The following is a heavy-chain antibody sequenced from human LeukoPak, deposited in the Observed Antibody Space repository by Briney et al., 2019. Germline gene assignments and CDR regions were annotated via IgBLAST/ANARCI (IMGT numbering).Heavy chain of an antibody. CDR3: ARGRTIQSQDDY. D-gene: IGHD2-2*01. J-gene: IGHJ4*02. V-gene: IGHV1-8*01. CDR2: MNPNSGNT. Sequence: ASVKVSCKASGYTFTSYDINWVRQATGQGLEWMGWMNPNSGNTGYAQKFQGRVTMTRNTSISTAYMELSSLRSEDTAVYYCARGRTIQSQDDYWGQGTLVTVSS. CDR1: GYTFTSYD.